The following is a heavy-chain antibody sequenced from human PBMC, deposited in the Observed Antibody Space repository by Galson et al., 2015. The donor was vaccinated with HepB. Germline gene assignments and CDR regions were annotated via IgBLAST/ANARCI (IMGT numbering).Heavy chain of an antibody. D-gene: IGHD2/OR15-2a*01. CDR1: GGSISNYY. V-gene: IGHV4-59*08. Sequence: LSLTCTVSGGSISNYYWSWIRQPPGKGLEWIGYIYYSGSTDYSPSLKSRVTISVDTSKNQFSLNLNSVTAADTAVYYCARRSTTSWYFDLWGRGTQVTVSS. J-gene: IGHJ2*01. CDR2: IYYSGST. CDR3: ARRSTTSWYFDL.